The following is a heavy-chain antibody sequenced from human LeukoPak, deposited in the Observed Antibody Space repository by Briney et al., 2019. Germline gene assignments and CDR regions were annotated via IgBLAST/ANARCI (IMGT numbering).Heavy chain of an antibody. V-gene: IGHV3-11*04. CDR1: GFTFSDYY. CDR2: ISSSGSTI. Sequence: KPGGSLRLSCAASGFTFSDYYMSWIRQAPGKGLEWVSYISSSGSTIYYADSVKGRFTISRDNAKNSLYLQMNSLRAEDTAVYYCAKVKLRYCSSTSCYFDYWGQGTLVTVSS. CDR3: AKVKLRYCSSTSCYFDY. D-gene: IGHD2-2*01. J-gene: IGHJ4*02.